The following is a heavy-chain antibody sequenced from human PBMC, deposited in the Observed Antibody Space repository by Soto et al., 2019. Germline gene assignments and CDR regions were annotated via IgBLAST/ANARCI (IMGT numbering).Heavy chain of an antibody. V-gene: IGHV3-7*01. CDR2: IKQDGSEK. CDR3: ARDPGMTTVNLRGYYYGMDV. J-gene: IGHJ6*02. Sequence: KGLEWVANIKQDGSEKYYVDSVKGRFTISRDNAKNSLYLQMNSLRAEDTAVYYCARDPGMTTVNLRGYYYGMDVWGQGTTVTV. D-gene: IGHD4-17*01.